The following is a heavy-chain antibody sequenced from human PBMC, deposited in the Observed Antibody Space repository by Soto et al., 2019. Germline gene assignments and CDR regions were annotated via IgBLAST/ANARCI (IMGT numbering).Heavy chain of an antibody. CDR1: GGSIITYGGYS. Sequence: SETLSLTCTVSGGSIITYGGYSWSWIRQPPGKDLEWLGYISHLESTFYNPSFQSRLTLSIDRSKNQFSLKLASMTAADTAVYYCARGGGYDPFDYWGQGTLVTVSS. D-gene: IGHD5-12*01. J-gene: IGHJ4*02. CDR2: ISHLEST. V-gene: IGHV4-30-2*01. CDR3: ARGGGYDPFDY.